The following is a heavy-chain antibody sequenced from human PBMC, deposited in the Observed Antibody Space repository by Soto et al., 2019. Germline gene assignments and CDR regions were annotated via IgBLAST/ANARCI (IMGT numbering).Heavy chain of an antibody. CDR2: IKQDGSEK. CDR3: VLDRYYYNGMDV. Sequence: GGSLRLSCAASGFTFSSYWMSWVRQAPGKGLEWVANIKQDGSEKYHVDSVKGRFTISRDNAKNSLYLQMNSLRAEDTAVYYCVLDRYYYNGMDVWGQGTTVTVSS. J-gene: IGHJ6*02. CDR1: GFTFSSYW. D-gene: IGHD1-26*01. V-gene: IGHV3-7*05.